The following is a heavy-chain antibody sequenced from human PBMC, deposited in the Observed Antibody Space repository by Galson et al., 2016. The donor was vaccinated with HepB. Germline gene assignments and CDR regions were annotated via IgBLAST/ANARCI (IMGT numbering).Heavy chain of an antibody. Sequence: SVKVSCKASEYTFNRYYIHWVRQAPGQGLEWMGMINLSAGSIRYAPEIQGRVTMTRNTSTTTVYMELSSLKSEDTAVYYCASGQLPPTNYYFAHWGQGALVTVSS. CDR2: INLSAGSI. J-gene: IGHJ4*02. V-gene: IGHV1-46*02. CDR3: ASGQLPPTNYYFAH. CDR1: EYTFNRYY. D-gene: IGHD2-2*01.